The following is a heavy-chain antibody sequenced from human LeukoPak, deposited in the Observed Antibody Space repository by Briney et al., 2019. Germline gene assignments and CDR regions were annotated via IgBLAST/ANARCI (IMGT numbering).Heavy chain of an antibody. V-gene: IGHV4-39*01. Sequence: SETLSLTCTVSGGSISSSSYYWGWIRQPPGKGLEWIGSIYYSGSTYYNPSLKSRVTISVDTSKNQFSLKLSSVTAADTAVYYCAALGMDTAMYYMDVWGKGTTVTVSS. CDR1: GGSISSSSYY. D-gene: IGHD5-18*01. CDR2: IYYSGST. CDR3: AALGMDTAMYYMDV. J-gene: IGHJ6*03.